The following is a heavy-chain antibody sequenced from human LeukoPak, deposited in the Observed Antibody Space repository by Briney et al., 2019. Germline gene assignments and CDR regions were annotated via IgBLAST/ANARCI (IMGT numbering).Heavy chain of an antibody. J-gene: IGHJ5*02. CDR2: IYHSGST. CDR1: GGSISSSNW. Sequence: PSGTLSLTCAVSGGSISSSNWWSWVRQPPGKGLEWIGEIYHSGSTNYNPSLKSRVTISVDTSKNQFSLKLSSVTAADTAVYYCARRRTVYCSGGSCYGRGNWFDPWGQGTLVTVSS. D-gene: IGHD2-15*01. CDR3: ARRRTVYCSGGSCYGRGNWFDP. V-gene: IGHV4-4*02.